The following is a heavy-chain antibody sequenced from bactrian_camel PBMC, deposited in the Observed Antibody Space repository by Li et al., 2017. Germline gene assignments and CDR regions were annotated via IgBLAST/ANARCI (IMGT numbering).Heavy chain of an antibody. D-gene: IGHD7*01. CDR3: AVDSSFVTCD. CDR2: IDSDGST. Sequence: VLLVESGGGSVQAGGSLRLSCAASGYTYASYCLGWFRQAPGKEREGVAVIDSDGSTNYADSVKGRFTISQGTAKTTVYLQMDNLKPEDTAVYYCAVDSSFVTCDGAQGTQVTVS. V-gene: IGHV3S55*01. CDR1: GYTYASYC. J-gene: IGHJ4*01.